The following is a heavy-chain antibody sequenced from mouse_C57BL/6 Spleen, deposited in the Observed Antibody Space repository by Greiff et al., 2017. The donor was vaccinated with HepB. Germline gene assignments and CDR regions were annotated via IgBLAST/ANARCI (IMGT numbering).Heavy chain of an antibody. CDR3: ARGSDYECYFDY. D-gene: IGHD2-4*01. Sequence: EVQGVESVAELVRPGASVKLSCTASGFNIKNTYMHWVKQRPEQGLEWIGRIDPANGNTKYAPKFQGKATITADTSSNTAYLQLSSLTSEDTAIYYCARGSDYECYFDYWGQGTTLTVSS. CDR1: GFNIKNTY. V-gene: IGHV14-3*01. J-gene: IGHJ2*01. CDR2: IDPANGNT.